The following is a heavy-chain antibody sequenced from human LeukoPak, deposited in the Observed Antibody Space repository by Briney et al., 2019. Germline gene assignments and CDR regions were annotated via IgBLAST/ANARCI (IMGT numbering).Heavy chain of an antibody. CDR1: GGSISSGGYS. Sequence: SETLSLTCAVSGGSISSGGYSWSWIRQPPGKGLEWIGYIYHSGSTYYNPSLKSRVTISVDTSKNQISLKLSSVTAADTAVYYCARCGNLSSGSYYDAFDIWGQGTMVTVSS. J-gene: IGHJ3*02. D-gene: IGHD1-26*01. V-gene: IGHV4-30-2*01. CDR3: ARCGNLSSGSYYDAFDI. CDR2: IYHSGST.